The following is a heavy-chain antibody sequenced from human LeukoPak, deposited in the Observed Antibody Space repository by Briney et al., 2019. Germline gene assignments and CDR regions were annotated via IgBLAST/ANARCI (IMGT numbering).Heavy chain of an antibody. Sequence: GGSLRLSCAASGFTFSNYAMRWVRQAPGKGLEWVSAISGSGGSTYYADSVKGRFTISRDNAKNSLYLQMNSLRAEDTALYYCARTDYYDSSGYSPPYYFDYWGQGTLVTVSS. J-gene: IGHJ4*02. CDR1: GFTFSNYA. D-gene: IGHD3-22*01. CDR2: ISGSGGST. CDR3: ARTDYYDSSGYSPPYYFDY. V-gene: IGHV3-23*01.